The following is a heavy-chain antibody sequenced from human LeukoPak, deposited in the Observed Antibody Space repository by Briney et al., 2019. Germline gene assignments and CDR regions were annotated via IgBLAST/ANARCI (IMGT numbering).Heavy chain of an antibody. CDR2: INPDGGDT. CDR1: GNSFTGYY. J-gene: IGHJ5*02. V-gene: IGHV1-2*02. Sequence: GASVKVSCKASGNSFTGYYIHWVRQAPGQGLEWMGWINPDGGDTNYAQKFQGRVTMTRDTSISTAYMELSRLRFDDTAVYYCARDSGTTGEVKFDPWGQGTLVTVSS. D-gene: IGHD3-10*01. CDR3: ARDSGTTGEVKFDP.